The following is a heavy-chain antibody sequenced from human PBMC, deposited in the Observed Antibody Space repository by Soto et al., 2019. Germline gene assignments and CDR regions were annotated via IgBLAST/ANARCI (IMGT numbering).Heavy chain of an antibody. CDR2: MNPNSGNT. CDR3: ARGLGNDYSSSWYEVLHWFDP. Sequence: ASVKVSFKASGYTFTSYDINWVRQATGQGLEWMGWMNPNSGNTGYAQKFQGRVTMTRNTSISTAYMELSSLRSEDTAVYYCARGLGNDYSSSWYEVLHWFDPWGQG. V-gene: IGHV1-8*01. J-gene: IGHJ5*02. CDR1: GYTFTSYD. D-gene: IGHD6-13*01.